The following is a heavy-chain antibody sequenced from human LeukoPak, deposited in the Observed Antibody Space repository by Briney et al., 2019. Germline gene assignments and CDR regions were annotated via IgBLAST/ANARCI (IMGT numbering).Heavy chain of an antibody. CDR3: AKVGGYSGSNWFDP. CDR1: GFTFSSYA. D-gene: IGHD3-10*01. J-gene: IGHJ5*02. V-gene: IGHV3-23*01. Sequence: GGSLRLSCAASGFTFSSYAMSWVRQAAGKGLEWVSAISGSGGSTYYADSVKGRFTISRDNSKNTLYLQMNSLRAEDTAVYYCAKVGGYSGSNWFDPWGQGTLVTVSS. CDR2: ISGSGGST.